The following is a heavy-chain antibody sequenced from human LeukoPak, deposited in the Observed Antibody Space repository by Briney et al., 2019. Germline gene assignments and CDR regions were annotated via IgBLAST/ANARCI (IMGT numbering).Heavy chain of an antibody. CDR2: INHSGST. J-gene: IGHJ6*03. D-gene: IGHD6-13*01. CDR3: ARGVATVAAGPYYYYYYMDV. V-gene: IGHV4-34*01. Sequence: SETLSLTCAVYGGSFSDYYWTWIRQPPGKGLEWIGEINHSGSTNYNPSLKSRVTISVDTSKNQFSLKLSSVTAADTAVYYCARGVATVAAGPYYYYYYMDVWGKGTTVTVSS. CDR1: GGSFSDYY.